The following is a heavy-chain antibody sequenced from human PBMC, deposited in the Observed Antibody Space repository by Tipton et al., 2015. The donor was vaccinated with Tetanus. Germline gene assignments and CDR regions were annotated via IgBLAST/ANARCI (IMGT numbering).Heavy chain of an antibody. CDR1: GASINSGGYY. CDR2: RYYTGST. CDR3: ARLYGSTCSDYGAFDI. J-gene: IGHJ3*02. V-gene: IGHV4-31*03. D-gene: IGHD3-16*01. Sequence: TLSLTCTVSGASINSGGYYWTWIRQRPGKGLEWIGYRYYTGSTYHTPYLRSRVTISFDTSQNQFSLNLTSVTAADTAVYYCARLYGSTCSDYGAFDIWGRETLVTVSS.